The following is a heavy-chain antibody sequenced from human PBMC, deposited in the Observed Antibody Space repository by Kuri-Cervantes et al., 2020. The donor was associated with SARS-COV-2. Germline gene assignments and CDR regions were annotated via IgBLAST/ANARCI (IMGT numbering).Heavy chain of an antibody. CDR1: GFTFSDYY. D-gene: IGHD6-13*01. V-gene: IGHV3-11*06. Sequence: LSPTCAASGFTFSDYYMTWIRQAPGKGLEWVSYISNSGSYTNYADSVKGRFTISRDNAKNSLYLQMSSLRGDDTAVYYCARGRQQLPWNFDYWGQGILVTVSS. CDR3: ARGRQQLPWNFDY. J-gene: IGHJ4*02. CDR2: ISNSGSYT.